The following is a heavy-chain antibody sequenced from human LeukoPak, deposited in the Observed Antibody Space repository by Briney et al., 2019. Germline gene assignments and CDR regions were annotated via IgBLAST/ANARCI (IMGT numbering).Heavy chain of an antibody. J-gene: IGHJ4*02. D-gene: IGHD5-24*01. Sequence: PGESLKISCQGSGYSFTTSWITWVRQMPGKGLEWMGRIDPSDSYTNYGPSFQGHVTISADKSISTAYLQWSSLKASDTAMYYCARHGLATIFDYWGQGTLVTVSS. V-gene: IGHV5-10-1*01. CDR2: IDPSDSYT. CDR3: ARHGLATIFDY. CDR1: GYSFTTSW.